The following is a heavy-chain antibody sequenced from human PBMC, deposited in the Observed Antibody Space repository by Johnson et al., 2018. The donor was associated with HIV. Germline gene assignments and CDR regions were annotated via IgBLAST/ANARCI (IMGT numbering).Heavy chain of an antibody. D-gene: IGHD3-22*01. V-gene: IGHV3-30-3*01. CDR3: ARGSSGRRDDVFDI. J-gene: IGHJ3*02. CDR2: ISYDGSNK. CDR1: GFTFSSYA. Sequence: QVQLVESGGGVVQPGGSLRLSCAASGFTFSSYAMHWVRQAPGKGLGWVAVISYDGSNKYYAESVKGRFTISRDNSKNTLFLKMNSLRAEDTAVYYCARGSSGRRDDVFDIWGEGTMVTVSS.